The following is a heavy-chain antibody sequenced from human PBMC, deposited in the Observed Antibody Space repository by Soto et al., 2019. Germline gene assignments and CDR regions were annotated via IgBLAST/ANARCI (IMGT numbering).Heavy chain of an antibody. J-gene: IGHJ4*02. Sequence: ASVKVSCKASGFTIRSYGITWVRQAPGQGLEWMGWISGYSGQTKYAQNVQDRVTMTTDTSTSTAYMELRSLRSDDTAVYSCARSPTKYASARYYIQDFDCWDQETMVAASS. CDR2: ISGYSGQT. V-gene: IGHV1-18*04. CDR3: ARSPTKYASARYYIQDFDC. D-gene: IGHD3-10*01. CDR1: GFTIRSYG.